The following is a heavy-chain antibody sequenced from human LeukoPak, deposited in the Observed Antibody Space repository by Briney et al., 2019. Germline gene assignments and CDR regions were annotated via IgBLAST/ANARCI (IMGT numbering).Heavy chain of an antibody. CDR1: GFTFSNSY. V-gene: IGHV3-7*03. CDR2: INPDGSQR. Sequence: PGGSLRLSCAASGFTFSNSYMSWVRQAPGKGLEWVAIINPDGSQRSFVDSVKGRFAISRDNAKNSLYLQMNSLRAEDTALYYCAKDILAAAGRSYYYYGMDVWGQGTTVTVSS. J-gene: IGHJ6*02. CDR3: AKDILAAAGRSYYYYGMDV. D-gene: IGHD6-13*01.